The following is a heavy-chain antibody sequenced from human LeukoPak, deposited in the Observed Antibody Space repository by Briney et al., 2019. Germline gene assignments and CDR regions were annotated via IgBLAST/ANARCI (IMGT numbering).Heavy chain of an antibody. Sequence: MPSETLSLTCTVSGGSISSSSYYWGWIRQPPGKGREWIGSIYYSGSTYYNPSLKSRVTISVDTSKNQFSLKLSSVTAADTAVYYCARRSEWPAYFDYWGQGTLVTVSS. CDR1: GGSISSSSYY. V-gene: IGHV4-39*01. J-gene: IGHJ4*02. CDR2: IYYSGST. CDR3: ARRSEWPAYFDY. D-gene: IGHD2-15*01.